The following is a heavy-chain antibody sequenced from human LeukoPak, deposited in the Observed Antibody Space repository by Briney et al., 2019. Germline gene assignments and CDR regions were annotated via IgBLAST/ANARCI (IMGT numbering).Heavy chain of an antibody. D-gene: IGHD3-9*01. CDR2: INPNSGGT. V-gene: IGHV1-2*02. Sequence: ASVKVSCKASGYTFTGYYMHWVRQAPGQGLEWMGWINPNSGGTNYAQEFQGRVTMTRDTSISTAYMELSRLRSDDTAVYYCARGAALRYFDWLPEVYYYYMDVWGKGTTVTISS. CDR3: ARGAALRYFDWLPEVYYYYMDV. CDR1: GYTFTGYY. J-gene: IGHJ6*03.